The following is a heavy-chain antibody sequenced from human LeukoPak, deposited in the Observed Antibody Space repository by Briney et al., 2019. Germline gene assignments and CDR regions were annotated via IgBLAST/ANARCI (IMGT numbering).Heavy chain of an antibody. D-gene: IGHD6-19*01. J-gene: IGHJ4*02. CDR1: GFTVSSNY. CDR3: ATYSGWYAKYYFDY. Sequence: PGGSLRLSCAASGFTVSSNYISWVRQAPGKGLEWVSVIYSGGSTYYADSVKGRFTISRDNSKNTLYPQMNSLRAEDTAVYYCATYSGWYAKYYFDYWGQGTLVTVSS. V-gene: IGHV3-53*01. CDR2: IYSGGST.